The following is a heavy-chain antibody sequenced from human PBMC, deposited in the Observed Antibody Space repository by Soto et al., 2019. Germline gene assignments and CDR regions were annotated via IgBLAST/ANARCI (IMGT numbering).Heavy chain of an antibody. CDR1: GFTLSNYV. J-gene: IGHJ5*02. Sequence: GGSLRLSCAASGFTLSNYVMHWVRQGPGKGLEWVAVIWYDGSNEDYADSVKGRFTISRDTSKNTLYLQMNSLRAEDTALYHCAREISPSIGWFDPWGQGTQVTVSS. CDR2: IWYDGSNE. V-gene: IGHV3-33*01. CDR3: AREISPSIGWFDP.